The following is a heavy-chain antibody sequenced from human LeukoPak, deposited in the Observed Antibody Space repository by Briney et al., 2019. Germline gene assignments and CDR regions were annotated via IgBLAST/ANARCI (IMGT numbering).Heavy chain of an antibody. Sequence: GGSLRLSCAASGFTFSSYAMSWVRQAPGKGLEWVSAISGSGGSTYYADPVKGRFTISRDNSKNTLYLQMNSLRAEDTAVYYCAKDSERAVALTFDYWGQGTLVTVSS. CDR3: AKDSERAVALTFDY. V-gene: IGHV3-23*01. J-gene: IGHJ4*02. CDR1: GFTFSSYA. D-gene: IGHD6-19*01. CDR2: ISGSGGST.